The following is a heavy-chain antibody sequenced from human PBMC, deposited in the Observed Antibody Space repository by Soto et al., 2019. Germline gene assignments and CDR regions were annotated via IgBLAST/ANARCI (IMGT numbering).Heavy chain of an antibody. CDR1: GGSLSGYY. Sequence: QVQLQQWGAGLLKPSETLSLTCAVYGGSLSGYYWSWIRQPPGKGLEWIGEINHSGSTNYNPSLKSRVTISVDTSKNQFSLKLSSVTAADTAVYYFASGDYVSYYYSGMDVWGQGTTGTVSS. J-gene: IGHJ6*02. CDR2: INHSGST. D-gene: IGHD4-17*01. V-gene: IGHV4-34*01. CDR3: ASGDYVSYYYSGMDV.